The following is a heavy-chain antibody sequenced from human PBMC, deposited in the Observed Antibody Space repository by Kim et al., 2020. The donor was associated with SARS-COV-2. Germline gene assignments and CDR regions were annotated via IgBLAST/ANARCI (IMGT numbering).Heavy chain of an antibody. CDR3: ARDSKRDSSGWYGNWFDP. D-gene: IGHD6-19*01. Sequence: ASVKVSCKASGYTFTGYYMHWVRQAPGQGLEWMGWINPNSGGTNYAQKFQGRVTMTRDTSISTAYMELSRLRSDDTAVYYCARDSKRDSSGWYGNWFDPWGQGTLGTVSS. CDR1: GYTFTGYY. V-gene: IGHV1-2*02. CDR2: INPNSGGT. J-gene: IGHJ5*02.